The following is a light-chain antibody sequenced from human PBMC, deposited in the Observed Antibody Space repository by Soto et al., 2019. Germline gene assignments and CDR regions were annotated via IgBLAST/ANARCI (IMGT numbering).Light chain of an antibody. CDR2: AAS. Sequence: DIQMTQSPSSLSASVGDRVTITCRASQSISSYLNWYQQKPGKAPKLLIYAASSLQSGVPSRFSLSGSGTDFTLTISSLQPEDFATYYCQQSYSTLMYTFGQGNKLEIK. V-gene: IGKV1-39*01. J-gene: IGKJ2*01. CDR3: QQSYSTLMYT. CDR1: QSISSY.